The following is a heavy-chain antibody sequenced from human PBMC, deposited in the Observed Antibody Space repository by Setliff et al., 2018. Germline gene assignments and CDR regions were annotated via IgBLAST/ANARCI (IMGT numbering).Heavy chain of an antibody. Sequence: GASVKVSCKASGYTFTSYDINWVRQATGQGLGWMGWMNPNSGNTGYAQKFQGRVTMTTDTSTSTAYMELRSLRSDDTAVYYCARVLFHCSSTSCYLDAFDIWGQGTMVTVSS. CDR3: ARVLFHCSSTSCYLDAFDI. J-gene: IGHJ3*02. V-gene: IGHV1-8*02. D-gene: IGHD2-2*01. CDR2: MNPNSGNT. CDR1: GYTFTSYD.